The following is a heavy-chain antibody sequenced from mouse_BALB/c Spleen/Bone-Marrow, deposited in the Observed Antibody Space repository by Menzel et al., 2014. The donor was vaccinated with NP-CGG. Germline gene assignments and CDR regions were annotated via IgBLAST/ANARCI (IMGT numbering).Heavy chain of an antibody. CDR3: ARETPVVADFDY. Sequence: DVHLVESGPDLVKPSQSLSLTCTGTGYSITSGYGWHWIRQFPGNKLEWMGYIHYSGNTDYNPSLKSRISITRDTSKNQFFLQLNSVTTEDTATYYCARETPVVADFDYWGQGTTLTVSS. J-gene: IGHJ2*01. CDR2: IHYSGNT. D-gene: IGHD1-1*01. V-gene: IGHV3-1*02. CDR1: GYSITSGYG.